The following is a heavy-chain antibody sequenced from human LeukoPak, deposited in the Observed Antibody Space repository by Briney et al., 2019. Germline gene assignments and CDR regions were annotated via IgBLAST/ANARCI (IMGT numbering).Heavy chain of an antibody. D-gene: IGHD1-7*01. CDR1: VYTLTGYY. CDR3: AVTSSETAGTTSIVLDY. J-gene: IGHJ4*02. V-gene: IGHV1-2*06. Sequence: ASLKVSCKASVYTLTGYYMHSGRQAPGHGVEWMGRIKPNSGGTNYAQMLQGSVTMTKHTLISTAYMELSRLRSDDTAVYYCAVTSSETAGTTSIVLDYGGQGTLVTLYS. CDR2: IKPNSGGT.